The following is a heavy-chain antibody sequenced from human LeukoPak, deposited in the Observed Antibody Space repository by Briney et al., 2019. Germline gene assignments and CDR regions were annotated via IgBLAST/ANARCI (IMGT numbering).Heavy chain of an antibody. D-gene: IGHD1-26*01. V-gene: IGHV7-4-1*02. J-gene: IGHJ3*02. CDR1: GYTFTGYA. CDR2: INTNTGNQ. Sequence: ASVKVSCKASGYTFTGYAMNWVRQAPGQGLEWMGWINTNTGNQTYAQGFAGRYVFSWDTSVTTPHLQISSLKAEDTAMYYCVTRIVGATPSAFDIWGQGTMVTVSS. CDR3: VTRIVGATPSAFDI.